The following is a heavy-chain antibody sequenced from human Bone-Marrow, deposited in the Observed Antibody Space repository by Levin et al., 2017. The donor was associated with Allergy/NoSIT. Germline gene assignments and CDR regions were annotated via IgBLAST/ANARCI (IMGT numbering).Heavy chain of an antibody. D-gene: IGHD6-19*01. CDR1: GFTFSSYS. Sequence: GESLKISCAASGFTFSSYSMNWVRQAPGKGLEWVSSISSSSSYIYYADSVKGRFTISRDNAKNSLYLQMNSLRAEDTAVYYCARDRSIAVAGTFRYDYYYYGMDVWGQGTTVTVSS. J-gene: IGHJ6*02. CDR2: ISSSSSYI. V-gene: IGHV3-21*01. CDR3: ARDRSIAVAGTFRYDYYYYGMDV.